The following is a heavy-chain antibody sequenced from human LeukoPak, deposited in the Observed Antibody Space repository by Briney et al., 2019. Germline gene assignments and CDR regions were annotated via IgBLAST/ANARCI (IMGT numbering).Heavy chain of an antibody. J-gene: IGHJ6*02. Sequence: PSQCLSLTCAVSGGSISSGGYSWSWIRQPPGKGLEWIGFTYHGESTYYNPSLKSRVTMSVDRSKTQFSLKLSSVTAADTAVYYCELWLPSDGLAVWGQGTTVIASS. CDR3: ELWLPSDGLAV. CDR2: TYHGEST. D-gene: IGHD5-18*01. CDR1: GGSISSGGYS. V-gene: IGHV4-30-2*01.